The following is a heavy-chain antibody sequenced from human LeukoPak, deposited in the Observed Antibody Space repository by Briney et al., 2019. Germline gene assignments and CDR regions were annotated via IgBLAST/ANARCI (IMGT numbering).Heavy chain of an antibody. CDR1: GFTVSSNY. CDR3: AVAYYYDSSGYQYYYGMDV. D-gene: IGHD3-22*01. Sequence: GGSLRLSCAASGFTVSSNYMSWVRQAPGKGLEWVSAISGSGGSTYYADSVKGRFTISRDNSKNTLYLQMNSLRAEDTAVYYCAVAYYYDSSGYQYYYGMDVWGQGTTVIVSS. CDR2: ISGSGGST. V-gene: IGHV3-23*01. J-gene: IGHJ6*02.